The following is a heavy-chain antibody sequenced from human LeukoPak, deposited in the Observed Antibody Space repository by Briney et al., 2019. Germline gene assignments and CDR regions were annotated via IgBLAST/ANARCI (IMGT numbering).Heavy chain of an antibody. CDR3: ARDTFVVVTAH. J-gene: IGHJ4*02. CDR1: GFTFSSYS. CDR2: ISSSSYYI. D-gene: IGHD2-21*02. V-gene: IGHV3-21*01. Sequence: GGSLRLSCAASGFTFSSYSMNWVRQAPGKGLEWASSISSSSYYIYYADSVKGRFTISRDNAKNSLYLQMNSLRAEDTAVYYCARDTFVVVTAHWGQGTLVTVSS.